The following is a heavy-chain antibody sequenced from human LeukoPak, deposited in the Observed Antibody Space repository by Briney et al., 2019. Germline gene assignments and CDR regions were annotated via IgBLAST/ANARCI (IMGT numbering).Heavy chain of an antibody. CDR3: ARATKYSSSSPADY. CDR2: INWNGGST. D-gene: IGHD6-6*01. J-gene: IGHJ4*02. CDR1: GFSFNNYA. Sequence: PGGSLRLSCAASGFSFNNYAMVWVRQAPGKGLEWVSGINWNGGSTGYADSVKGRFTISRDNAKNSLYLQMNSLRAEDTALYHCARATKYSSSSPADYWGQGTLVTVSS. V-gene: IGHV3-20*01.